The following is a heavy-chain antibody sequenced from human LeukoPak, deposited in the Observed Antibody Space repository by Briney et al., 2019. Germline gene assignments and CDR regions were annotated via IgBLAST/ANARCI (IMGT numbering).Heavy chain of an antibody. D-gene: IGHD3-10*01. J-gene: IGHJ4*02. CDR2: IIPIFGTA. CDR3: ARAPMVRGVAAFDY. Sequence: SVTVSCKASGGTFSSYAISWVRQAPGQGLEWMGGIIPIFGTANYAQKFQGRVTITTDESTSTAYMELSSLRSEDTAVYYCARAPMVRGVAAFDYWGQGTLVTVSS. V-gene: IGHV1-69*05. CDR1: GGTFSSYA.